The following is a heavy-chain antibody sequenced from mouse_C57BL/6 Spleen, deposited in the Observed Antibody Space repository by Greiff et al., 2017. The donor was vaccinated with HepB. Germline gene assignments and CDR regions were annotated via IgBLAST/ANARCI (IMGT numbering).Heavy chain of an antibody. CDR2: ISSGGSYT. Sequence: EVKLMESGGDLVKPGGSLKLSCAASGFTFGSYGMSWVRQTPDKRLVWVATISSGGSYTYYPDSVKGRFTISRDNAKITLYLQMSSLKSEDTAMDYCARIDQRRLQGNYWGQGTTLTVSS. CDR1: GFTFGSYG. V-gene: IGHV5-6*01. J-gene: IGHJ2*01. CDR3: ARIDQRRLQGNY. D-gene: IGHD3-2*02.